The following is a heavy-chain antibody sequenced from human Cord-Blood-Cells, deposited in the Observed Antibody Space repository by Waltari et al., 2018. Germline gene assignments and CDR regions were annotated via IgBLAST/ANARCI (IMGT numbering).Heavy chain of an antibody. V-gene: IGHV4-39*01. CDR2: SYYSGST. D-gene: IGHD7-27*01. CDR1: GGSISSSSDY. CDR3: ARGHPWGGHYFDY. Sequence: QLQLQESGPGLGKPSETLSITCTVSGGSISSSSDYWGWIRQPPGKWLEWIGSSYYSGSTYYNPSLKIRVTISVDTSKNQFSLKLSSVTAADTAVYYCARGHPWGGHYFDYWGQGTLVTVSS. J-gene: IGHJ4*02.